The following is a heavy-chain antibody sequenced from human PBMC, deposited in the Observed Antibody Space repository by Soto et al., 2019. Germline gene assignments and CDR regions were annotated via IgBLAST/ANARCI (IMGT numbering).Heavy chain of an antibody. V-gene: IGHV5-51*01. J-gene: IGHJ6*02. CDR1: GHSFTNYW. Sequence: GESLKISCKGSGHSFTNYWIAWVRQRAGKGLEWMGIIYPGNSATKYSPSFQGQVTISADESIRTVYLHWSSLKASDTAMYFCARSGYSSSWEDNYYAMDVWGQGTTVTVSS. CDR2: IYPGNSAT. CDR3: ARSGYSSSWEDNYYAMDV. D-gene: IGHD6-6*01.